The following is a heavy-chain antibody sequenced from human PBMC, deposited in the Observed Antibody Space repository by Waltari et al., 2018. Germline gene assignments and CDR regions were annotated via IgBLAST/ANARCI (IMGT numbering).Heavy chain of an antibody. D-gene: IGHD2-8*02. J-gene: IGHJ4*02. V-gene: IGHV4-39*07. CDR1: GGSISSSSYY. CDR2: IYYSGST. CDR3: AREGGYCTGGVCPRRESDY. Sequence: QLQLQESGPGLVKPSETLSLTCTVSGGSISSSSYYWGWIRQPPGKGLEWIGSIYYSGSTYYNPSLKSRVTISVDTSKNQFSLKLSSVTAADTAVYYCAREGGYCTGGVCPRRESDYWGQGTLVTVSS.